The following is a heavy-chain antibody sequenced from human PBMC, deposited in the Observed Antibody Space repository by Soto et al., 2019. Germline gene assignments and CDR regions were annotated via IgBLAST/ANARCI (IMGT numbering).Heavy chain of an antibody. CDR2: ISGSGGST. D-gene: IGHD2-2*01. CDR1: GFTFSNYA. J-gene: IGHJ6*03. V-gene: IGHV3-23*01. Sequence: GGSLRLSCAASGFTFSNYAMTWVRQAPGKGLEWVSGISGSGGSTFYAGSVKGRFPISRDNSKNTLYLQMNSLRAEDTAVYYCALRYCSRTTCPPLNSYFYMDVWGKGTTVTVSS. CDR3: ALRYCSRTTCPPLNSYFYMDV.